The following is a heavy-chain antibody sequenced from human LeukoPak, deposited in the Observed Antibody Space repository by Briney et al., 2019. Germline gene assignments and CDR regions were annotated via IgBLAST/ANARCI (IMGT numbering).Heavy chain of an antibody. V-gene: IGHV3-9*01. J-gene: IGHJ4*02. Sequence: GRSLRLSCAGSGFIFNNYAMHWVRQPPGKGLEWVSGISWNSGSIDYADSVKGRFTISRDNAKNSLYLQMNSLRVEDTAFHYCAKDNRRHYTSGPNPDSLHWGQGALVTVSS. CDR2: ISWNSGSI. CDR3: AKDNRRHYTSGPNPDSLH. CDR1: GFIFNNYA. D-gene: IGHD6-19*01.